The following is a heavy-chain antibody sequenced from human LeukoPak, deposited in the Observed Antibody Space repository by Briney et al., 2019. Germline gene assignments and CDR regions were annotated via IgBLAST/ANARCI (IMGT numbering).Heavy chain of an antibody. CDR3: ARGAYSGYDQYYFDY. D-gene: IGHD5-12*01. V-gene: IGHV4-59*01. J-gene: IGHJ4*02. Sequence: PSETLSLTCTVSGGSISSYYWSWIRQPPGKGLEWIGYIYYSGSTNYNPSLKSRVTISVDTSKNQFSLKLSSVAAAETAVYYCARGAYSGYDQYYFDYWGQGTLVTVSS. CDR2: IYYSGST. CDR1: GGSISSYY.